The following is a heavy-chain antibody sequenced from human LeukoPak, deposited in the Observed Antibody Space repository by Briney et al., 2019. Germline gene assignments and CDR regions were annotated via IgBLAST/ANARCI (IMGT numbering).Heavy chain of an antibody. CDR2: IKQDGTEK. CDR3: ARDSRRVGATGGSDY. CDR1: GFTFSDYR. V-gene: IGHV3-7*03. Sequence: GGSLRLSCVASGFTFSDYRMSWVRQAPGKGLEWVANIKQDGTEKNYLDSVKGRFILSRDNAKNSVYLHLNSLRVDDTAVYYCARDSRRVGATGGSDYWGQGTLVTVSS. J-gene: IGHJ4*02. D-gene: IGHD1-26*01.